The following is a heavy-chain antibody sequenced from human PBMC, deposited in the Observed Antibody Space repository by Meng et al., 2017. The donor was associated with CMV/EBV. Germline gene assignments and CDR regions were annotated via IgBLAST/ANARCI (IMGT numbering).Heavy chain of an antibody. J-gene: IGHJ4*02. CDR1: GGSFSGYY. CDR3: ARVPFNTHYFDY. Sequence: SETLSLTCAVYGGSFSGYYWSWIRQPPGKGLEWIGYIYYSGSTYYNPSLKSRVTISVDTSKNQFSLKLSSVTAADTAVYYCARVPFNTHYFDYWGQGTLVTVSS. CDR2: IYYSGST. V-gene: IGHV4-30-4*08.